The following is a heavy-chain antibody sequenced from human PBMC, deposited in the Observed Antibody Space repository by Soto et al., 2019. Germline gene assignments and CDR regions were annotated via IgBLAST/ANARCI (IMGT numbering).Heavy chain of an antibody. CDR1: GFTFSSYA. CDR2: ISGSGGST. D-gene: IGHD3-9*01. J-gene: IGHJ6*02. Sequence: GGSLRHSCAASGFTFSSYAMSWVRQATGKGLEWVSAISGSGGSTYYADSVKGRFTISRDNSKNTLYLQMNSLRAEDTAVYYCAKTPPGYYNYYYGMDVWGQGTTVTVSS. V-gene: IGHV3-23*01. CDR3: AKTPPGYYNYYYGMDV.